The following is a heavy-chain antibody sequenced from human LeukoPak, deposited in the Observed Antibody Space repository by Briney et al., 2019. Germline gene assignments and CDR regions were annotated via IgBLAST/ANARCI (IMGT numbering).Heavy chain of an antibody. V-gene: IGHV3-74*01. J-gene: IGHJ4*02. D-gene: IGHD4-17*01. CDR3: ARDDYGDSFDY. Sequence: PGGSLRLSCAASGFTFSSYWMHWGRQAPGKGLVWVSRINSDGSSTSYADSVKGGFTISRDNAKNTVYLQMNSLRAADTAVYYCARDDYGDSFDYGGQGTLVTVSS. CDR1: GFTFSSYW. CDR2: INSDGSST.